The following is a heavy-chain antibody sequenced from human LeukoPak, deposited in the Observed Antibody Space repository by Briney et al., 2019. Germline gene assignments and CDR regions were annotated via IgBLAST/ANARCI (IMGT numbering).Heavy chain of an antibody. J-gene: IGHJ5*02. Sequence: PSETLSLTCTVSGYSISSGYYWGWIRQPPGKGLEWIGSIYHSGSTYYNPSLKSRVTISVDTSKNQFSLKLSSVTAADTAVYYCARDLGHYDILTGYYNGRWFDPWGQGTLVTVSS. CDR1: GYSISSGYY. D-gene: IGHD3-9*01. V-gene: IGHV4-38-2*02. CDR3: ARDLGHYDILTGYYNGRWFDP. CDR2: IYHSGST.